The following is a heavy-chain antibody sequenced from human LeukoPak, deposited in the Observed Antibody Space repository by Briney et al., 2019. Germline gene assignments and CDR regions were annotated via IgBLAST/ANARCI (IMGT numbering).Heavy chain of an antibody. CDR1: GYTFTSYA. D-gene: IGHD3-22*01. J-gene: IGHJ3*02. V-gene: IGHV1-3*01. CDR3: ARDRDSSGYYYVGGDAFDI. CDR2: INAGNGNT. Sequence: ASVKVSCKASGYTFTSYAMHWVRQAPGRRLEWMGWINAGNGNTKYSQKFQGRVTITRDTSASTAYMELSSLRSEDTAVYYCARDRDSSGYYYVGGDAFDIWGQGTMVTVSS.